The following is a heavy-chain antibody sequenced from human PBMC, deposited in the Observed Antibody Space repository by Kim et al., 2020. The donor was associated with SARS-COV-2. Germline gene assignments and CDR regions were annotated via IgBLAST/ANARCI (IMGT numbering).Heavy chain of an antibody. D-gene: IGHD3-10*01. V-gene: IGHV3-43*01. CDR3: AKNLASGY. Sequence: GGSTFYADYVKGRFTISRDNSKNSLYLQMNSLRTEDTALYYCAKNLASGYWGQGTLVTVSS. J-gene: IGHJ4*02. CDR2: GGST.